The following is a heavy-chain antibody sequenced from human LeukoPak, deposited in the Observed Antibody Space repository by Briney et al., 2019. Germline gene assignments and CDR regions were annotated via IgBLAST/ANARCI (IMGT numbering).Heavy chain of an antibody. D-gene: IGHD5-18*01. CDR3: ARAERGYSYGPSDY. Sequence: GASVKVSCKASGYTFTSYGISWVRQAPGQGLEWMGWISAYNGNTIYAQKLQGRVTMTTDTSTSTAYMELRSLRSDDTAVYYCARAERGYSYGPSDYWGQGTLVTVSS. V-gene: IGHV1-18*01. CDR2: ISAYNGNT. J-gene: IGHJ4*02. CDR1: GYTFTSYG.